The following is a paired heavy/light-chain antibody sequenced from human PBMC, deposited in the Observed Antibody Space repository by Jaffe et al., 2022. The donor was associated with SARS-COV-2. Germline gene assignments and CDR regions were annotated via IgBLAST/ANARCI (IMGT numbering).Light chain of an antibody. CDR2: DAS. V-gene: IGKV3-11*01. Sequence: EIVLTQFPATLSLSPGERATLSCRASQNIRTQIAWYQQKPGQPPRLLIYDASNRATGIPARFSASGSGTDFTLTISSLEPEDFVVYYCQQRSLWPITFGQGTRLEIK. CDR1: QNIRTQ. CDR3: QQRSLWPIT. J-gene: IGKJ5*01.
Heavy chain of an antibody. Sequence: QITLKESGPTLVEPTQTLTLTCTFSGFSLTTNGVAVGWIRQPPGKALEWLAIVYWNDDKYYSPSLRSRLTINKDTSKNQVVLTMTNMDPMDTATYYCTHREIYDSGSSSFNYFGPWGQGILVTVSS. V-gene: IGHV2-5*01. CDR2: VYWNDDK. CDR3: THREIYDSGSSSFNYFGP. CDR1: GFSLTTNGVA. D-gene: IGHD3-10*01. J-gene: IGHJ5*02.